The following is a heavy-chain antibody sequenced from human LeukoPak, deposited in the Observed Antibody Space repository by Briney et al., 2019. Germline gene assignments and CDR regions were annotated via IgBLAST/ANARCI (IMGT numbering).Heavy chain of an antibody. V-gene: IGHV1-18*01. J-gene: IGHJ4*02. D-gene: IGHD6-19*01. CDR1: GYTFTSYG. CDR2: ISAYNGNT. Sequence: ASVKVSCKASGYTFTSYGISWVRQAPGQGLEYMGWISAYNGNTNYARKVEGRVTMTTDTSTSTAYMELRSMRSDDTAVYYCARVFGYSSGWHHFDFWGQGTLVTVSS. CDR3: ARVFGYSSGWHHFDF.